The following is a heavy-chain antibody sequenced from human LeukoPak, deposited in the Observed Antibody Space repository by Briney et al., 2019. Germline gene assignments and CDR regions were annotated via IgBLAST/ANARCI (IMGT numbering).Heavy chain of an antibody. V-gene: IGHV3-20*04. CDR2: INWNGGST. CDR3: ARGAVSYYYGSGSFIDY. D-gene: IGHD3-10*01. CDR1: GFTFDDYG. J-gene: IGHJ4*02. Sequence: GGSLRLSCAASGFTFDDYGMSWVRQAPGKGLEWVSGINWNGGSTGYADSVKGRFTISRDNAKNSLYLQMNSLRAEDTALYYCARGAVSYYYGSGSFIDYWGQGTLVTVSS.